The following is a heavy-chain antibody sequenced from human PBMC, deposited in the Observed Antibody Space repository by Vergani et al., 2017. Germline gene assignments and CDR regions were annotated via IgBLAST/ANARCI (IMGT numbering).Heavy chain of an antibody. D-gene: IGHD2-2*01. Sequence: QVQLVQSGAEVKKPGSSVKVSCKASGATFRSNTISWVRQVPGQGLEWMGRIIPVLGKTKYAQDFQGRLTMTTDTSTSTAYMELRSLRSDDTAVYYCARDPDIVVVPAAPYYYYYYGMDVWGQGTTVTVSS. J-gene: IGHJ6*02. CDR1: GATFRSNT. CDR2: IIPVLGKT. V-gene: IGHV1-69*08. CDR3: ARDPDIVVVPAAPYYYYYYGMDV.